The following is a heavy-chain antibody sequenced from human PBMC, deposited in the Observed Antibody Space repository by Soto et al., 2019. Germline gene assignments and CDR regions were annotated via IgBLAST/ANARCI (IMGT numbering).Heavy chain of an antibody. D-gene: IGHD5-12*01. CDR3: ASYVEMATIGDFDY. CDR2: INPNSGGT. V-gene: IGHV1-2*02. J-gene: IGHJ4*02. CDR1: GYTFTGYY. Sequence: VASVKVSCKASGYTFTGYYMHWVRQAPGQGLEWMGWINPNSGGTNYAQKFQGRVTMTRDTSISTAYMELSRLRSDDTAVYYCASYVEMATIGDFDYWGQGTLVTVSS.